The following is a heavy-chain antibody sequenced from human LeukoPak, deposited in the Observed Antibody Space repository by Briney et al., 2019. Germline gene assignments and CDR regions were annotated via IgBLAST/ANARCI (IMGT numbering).Heavy chain of an antibody. CDR1: GYAFTTYY. V-gene: IGHV1-46*03. CDR3: ARIKLGVNAFDI. Sequence: GASVKVSCKASGYAFTTYYMHWLRQAPGQGLEWMGIINPSGGSTTYAQKFQGRVTMTRDTSTSTVYMELSSLRSEDTAVYYCARIKLGVNAFDIWGQGTVVTVSS. J-gene: IGHJ3*02. CDR2: INPSGGST. D-gene: IGHD3-16*01.